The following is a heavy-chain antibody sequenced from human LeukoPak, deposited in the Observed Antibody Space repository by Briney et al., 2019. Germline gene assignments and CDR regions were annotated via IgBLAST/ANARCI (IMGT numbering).Heavy chain of an antibody. V-gene: IGHV1-18*01. CDR3: ARDLYYDILTGYYFYGMDV. J-gene: IGHJ6*02. Sequence: ASVKVSCKASGYTFTSYGISWVRQAPGQGLEWMGWISAYNGNTNYAQKLQGRVTMTTDTSTSTAYMELRSLRSDDTAVYYCARDLYYDILTGYYFYGMDVWGQGTTVTVSS. CDR1: GYTFTSYG. D-gene: IGHD3-9*01. CDR2: ISAYNGNT.